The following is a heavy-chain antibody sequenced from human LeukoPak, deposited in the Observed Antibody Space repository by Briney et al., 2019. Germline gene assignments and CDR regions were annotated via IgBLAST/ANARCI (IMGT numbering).Heavy chain of an antibody. CDR2: ISSSSSYI. D-gene: IGHD3-22*01. V-gene: IGHV3-21*01. Sequence: KPGGSLRLSCAASGFTFSSYSMNWVRQAPGKGLEWVSSISSSSSYIYYADSVKGRFTISRDNAKNSLYLQMNSLRAEDTAVYYCARGERDYFDSSGYYYRGRMDVWGQGTTVIVSS. J-gene: IGHJ6*02. CDR1: GFTFSSYS. CDR3: ARGERDYFDSSGYYYRGRMDV.